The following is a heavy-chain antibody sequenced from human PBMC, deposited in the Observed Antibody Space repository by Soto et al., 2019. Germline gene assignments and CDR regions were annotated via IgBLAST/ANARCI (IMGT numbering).Heavy chain of an antibody. J-gene: IGHJ6*02. D-gene: IGHD6-19*01. CDR1: GFTFSSYS. CDR3: AKGIAVRHGMDV. Sequence: EVQLVESGGGLVKPGGSLRLSCAASGFTFSSYSMNWVRQAPGKGLEWVSCISSSSTYIYYADSVKGRFTLSRDNAKNSLYLQLNSRRAEDTAMYYCAKGIAVRHGMDVWGQGTTVTVSS. V-gene: IGHV3-21*02. CDR2: ISSSSTYI.